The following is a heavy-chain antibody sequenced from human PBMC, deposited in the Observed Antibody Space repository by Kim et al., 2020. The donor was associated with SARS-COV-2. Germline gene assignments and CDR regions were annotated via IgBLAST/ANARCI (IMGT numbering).Heavy chain of an antibody. CDR1: GGSFSGYY. V-gene: IGHV4-34*01. D-gene: IGHD3-10*01. J-gene: IGHJ4*02. CDR2: INHSGST. CDR3: ARGGTYYYGSGSYFRALGPFDY. Sequence: SETLSLTSAVYGGSFSGYYWNWIRQPPGKGLEWIGEINHSGSTNYNPSLKSRVTISVDTSKNQFSLKLSSVTAADTAVYYCARGGTYYYGSGSYFRALGPFDYWGQGTLVTVSS.